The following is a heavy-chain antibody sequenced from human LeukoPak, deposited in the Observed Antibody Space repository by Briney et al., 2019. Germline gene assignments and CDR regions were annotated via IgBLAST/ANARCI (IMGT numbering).Heavy chain of an antibody. Sequence: SETLSLTCTVSGGSISSYYWSWIRQPPGKGLEWIGYIYYSGSTNYNPSLKSRVTISVDTSRNQFSLKLRSVTAADTAVYYCARVLSRAGNWFDPWGQGTLVTVSS. D-gene: IGHD2-8*02. CDR2: IYYSGST. CDR3: ARVLSRAGNWFDP. CDR1: GGSISSYY. V-gene: IGHV4-59*01. J-gene: IGHJ5*02.